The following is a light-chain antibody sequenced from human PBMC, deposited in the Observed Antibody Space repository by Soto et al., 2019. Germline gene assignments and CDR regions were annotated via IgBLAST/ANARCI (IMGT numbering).Light chain of an antibody. J-gene: IGKJ2*01. Sequence: AVQMTQSPSSLSASVGDRVTITCRASQDVRNDLGWYQQKPGQAPKLLIYTISTLQSGVPSRLSGSGSGTDFTLTISSLQPEDSATYYCLQDASYPYTFGQGTNLEI. CDR1: QDVRND. CDR3: LQDASYPYT. V-gene: IGKV1-6*01. CDR2: TIS.